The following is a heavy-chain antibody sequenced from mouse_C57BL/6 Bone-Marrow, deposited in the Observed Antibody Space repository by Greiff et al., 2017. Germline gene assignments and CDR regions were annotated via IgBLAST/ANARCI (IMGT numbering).Heavy chain of an antibody. CDR2: IYPGGGYP. Sequence: QVQLQQSGAELVRPGTSVTMSCTASGYPFTNYWIGWAKPLPGHGLEWLGDIYPGGGYPNYNEKFKGKATLTADKSSSTAYMQCSSPTSEDSAIYYGARYYGHWYFDVWGTGTTVTVSS. D-gene: IGHD1-2*01. V-gene: IGHV1-63*01. J-gene: IGHJ1*03. CDR3: ARYYGHWYFDV. CDR1: GYPFTNYW.